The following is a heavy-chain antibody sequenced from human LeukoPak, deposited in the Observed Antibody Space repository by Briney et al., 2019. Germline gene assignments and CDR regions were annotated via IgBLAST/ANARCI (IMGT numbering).Heavy chain of an antibody. Sequence: ASVKVSCKASGYTFTSYGISWVRQAPGQGLEWMGWISAYNGNTNYAQKLQGRVTMTTDTSTSTAYMELRSLRSDDTAAYYCAVAGRETGQFDYWGQGTLVTVPS. CDR2: ISAYNGNT. V-gene: IGHV1-18*01. CDR1: GYTFTSYG. D-gene: IGHD1-1*01. J-gene: IGHJ4*02. CDR3: AVAGRETGQFDY.